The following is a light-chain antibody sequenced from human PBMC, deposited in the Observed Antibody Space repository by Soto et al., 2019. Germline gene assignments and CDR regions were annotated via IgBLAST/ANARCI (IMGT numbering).Light chain of an antibody. CDR2: GAS. V-gene: IGKV3-20*01. Sequence: DIVMTQSPANLSVSPGGRATLSCRASQSISGTLAWYQQKPGQAPRLLIYGASTRATGIPDRFSGSGSGTDFTLTISRLEPEDFAVYYCQQYGSSPSITFGQGTRLEIK. CDR1: QSISGT. CDR3: QQYGSSPSIT. J-gene: IGKJ5*01.